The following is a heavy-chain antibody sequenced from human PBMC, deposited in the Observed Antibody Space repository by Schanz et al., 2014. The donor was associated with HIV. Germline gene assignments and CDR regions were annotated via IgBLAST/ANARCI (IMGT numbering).Heavy chain of an antibody. J-gene: IGHJ5*02. CDR1: GFAFSNHV. Sequence: EVQLLESGGGLVQPGGSLRLSCAASGFAFSNHVMNWVRQTPGKGPEWVSTINGSGRDTSYADSVKGRFIISRDNSKNTLYLQMNSLRVEDTAFYYCAKSRVILGRYWFDPWGQGTLVTVSP. V-gene: IGHV3-23*01. CDR2: INGSGRDT. CDR3: AKSRVILGRYWFDP. D-gene: IGHD3-22*01.